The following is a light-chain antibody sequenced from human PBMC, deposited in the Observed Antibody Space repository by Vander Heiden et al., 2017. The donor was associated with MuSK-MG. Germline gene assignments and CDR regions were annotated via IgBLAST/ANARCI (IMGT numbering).Light chain of an antibody. CDR2: GAS. V-gene: IGKV3-15*01. J-gene: IGKJ2*01. CDR1: QSVSSS. CDR3: HQYKNWPYT. Sequence: EVVMTQSPATLSVSPGERATLSCRASQSVSSSLAWYQQKPGQAPRLLIYGASTRATGVPARFSGSGSGTESTLTISSLQSEDFAVYYCHQYKNWPYTFGQGTKLEI.